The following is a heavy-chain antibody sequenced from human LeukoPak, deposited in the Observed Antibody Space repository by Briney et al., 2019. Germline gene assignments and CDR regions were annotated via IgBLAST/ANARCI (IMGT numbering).Heavy chain of an antibody. Sequence: SETLSLTCTVSGGSTSSYYWSWIRQPPGKGLEWIGYIYYSGSTNYNPSLKSRVTISVDTSKNQFSLKLSSVTAADTAVYYCARDVKYYDILTGYYNNWFDPWGQGTLVTVSS. CDR2: IYYSGST. V-gene: IGHV4-59*01. CDR1: GGSTSSYY. J-gene: IGHJ5*02. CDR3: ARDVKYYDILTGYYNNWFDP. D-gene: IGHD3-9*01.